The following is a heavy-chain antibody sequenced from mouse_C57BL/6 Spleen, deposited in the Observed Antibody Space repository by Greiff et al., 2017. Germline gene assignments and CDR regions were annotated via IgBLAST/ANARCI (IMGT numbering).Heavy chain of an antibody. D-gene: IGHD3-2*02. V-gene: IGHV1-53*01. CDR3: ARSELRLPYYYAMDY. CDR1: GYTFTSYW. J-gene: IGHJ4*01. CDR2: INPSNGGT. Sequence: QVQLQQPGTELVKPGASVKLSCKASGYTFTSYWMHWVKQRPGQGLEWIGNINPSNGGTNYNEKFKSKATLTVDKSSSTAYMQLSSLTSEDSAVYYCARSELRLPYYYAMDYWGQGTAVTVSS.